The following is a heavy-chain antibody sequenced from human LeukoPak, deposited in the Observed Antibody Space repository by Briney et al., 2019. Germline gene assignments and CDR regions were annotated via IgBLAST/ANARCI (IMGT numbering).Heavy chain of an antibody. CDR3: ARVRYNSGYIFDY. V-gene: IGHV3-7*03. CDR1: RFTFSNSW. CDR2: INPDGSVK. Sequence: GGSLRLSCAASRFTFSNSWMTWVRQAPGEGLEWLANINPDGSVKNYVGSVKGRFTISRDNSKNTLYLQMNSLRAEDTAVYYCARVRYNSGYIFDYWGQGTLVTVSS. J-gene: IGHJ4*02. D-gene: IGHD5-18*01.